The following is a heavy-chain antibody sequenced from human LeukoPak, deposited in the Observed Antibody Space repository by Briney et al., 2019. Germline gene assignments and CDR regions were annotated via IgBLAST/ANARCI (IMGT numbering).Heavy chain of an antibody. CDR1: GYKFSSNW. J-gene: IGHJ4*02. D-gene: IGHD3-22*01. CDR2: IYPGDSDT. CDR3: ARHGTSDDYYSYFDY. V-gene: IGHV5-51*01. Sequence: GESLKISCKGSGYKFSSNWIGWVRQMPGKGLEWMGIIYPGDSDTRYSPSFQGQVTISADKSIGTAYLQWSSLKASDTAMYYCARHGTSDDYYSYFDYWGQGTLVTVSS.